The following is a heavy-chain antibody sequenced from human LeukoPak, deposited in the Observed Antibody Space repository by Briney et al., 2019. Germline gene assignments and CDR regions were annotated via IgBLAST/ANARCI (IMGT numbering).Heavy chain of an antibody. Sequence: AATLSLTCGVYDYTISGSYWSWIRQTPGKGLEWIGEINHRERSNYNPSLKSRPTISSDTSENQVSLKLPSVTAADTAVYYCARATLIVLSTGATSATDAFDVWGQGTMVSVSS. D-gene: IGHD3-22*01. V-gene: IGHV4-34*01. CDR3: ARATLIVLSTGATSATDAFDV. J-gene: IGHJ3*01. CDR1: DYTISGSY. CDR2: INHRERS.